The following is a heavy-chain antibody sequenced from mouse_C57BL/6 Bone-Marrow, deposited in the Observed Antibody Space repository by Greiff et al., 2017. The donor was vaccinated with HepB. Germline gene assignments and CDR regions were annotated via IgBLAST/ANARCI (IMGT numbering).Heavy chain of an antibody. J-gene: IGHJ4*01. D-gene: IGHD2-2*01. CDR1: GYTFTSYW. CDR3: ARSVWLRRDWDAMDY. V-gene: IGHV1-53*01. Sequence: QVQLQQPGTELVKPGASVKLSCKASGYTFTSYWMHWVKQRPGQGLEWIGNINPSNGGSNYNEKFKSKATLTVDKSSSTAYMQLSSLTSEDSAVYYCARSVWLRRDWDAMDYWGQGTSVTVSS. CDR2: INPSNGGS.